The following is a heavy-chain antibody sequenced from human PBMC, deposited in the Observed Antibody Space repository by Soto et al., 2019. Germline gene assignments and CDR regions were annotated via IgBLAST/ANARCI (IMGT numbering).Heavy chain of an antibody. CDR2: INPSGDSA. CDR1: GYTFNSDY. V-gene: IGHV1-46*02. CDR3: AKGDSSWVSWFDP. J-gene: IGHJ5*02. D-gene: IGHD6-19*01. Sequence: ASVKFSCKASGYTFNSDYMHWVRQAPGQGLEWMGVINPSGDSAGYAQKFQGRVTMTRDTSMSTAYLEVRSLRPDDTAVYYCAKGDSSWVSWFDPWGQGTLVTVSS.